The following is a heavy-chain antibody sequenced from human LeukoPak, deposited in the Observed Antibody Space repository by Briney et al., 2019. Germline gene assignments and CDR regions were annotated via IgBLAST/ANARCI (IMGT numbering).Heavy chain of an antibody. V-gene: IGHV4-59*11. CDR3: ARGLDACFDP. J-gene: IGHJ5*02. Sequence: SETLSLTCTVSGGSISSHYWSWIRQPPGKGLEWIGYIYYSGSTNYNPSLKSRVSISVDTSKIQFSLRLSSVTAAGAAVYYCARGLDACFDPWGQGTLVTVSS. CDR2: IYYSGST. CDR1: GGSISSHY.